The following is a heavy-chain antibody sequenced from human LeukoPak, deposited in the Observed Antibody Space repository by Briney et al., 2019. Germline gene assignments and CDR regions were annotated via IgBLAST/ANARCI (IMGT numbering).Heavy chain of an antibody. Sequence: PSETLSLTCTVSGGSISSYYWSWIRQPPGKGLEWIGYIYYSGSTNYNPSLKSRVTIPVDTSKNQFSLKLTSVTAADTAVYYCARLPLRSHFDYWGQGTLVNVSS. V-gene: IGHV4-59*08. CDR1: GGSISSYY. J-gene: IGHJ4*02. CDR2: IYYSGST. CDR3: ARLPLRSHFDY.